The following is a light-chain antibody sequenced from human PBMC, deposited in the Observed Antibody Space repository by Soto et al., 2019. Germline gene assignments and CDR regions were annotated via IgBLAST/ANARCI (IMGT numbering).Light chain of an antibody. Sequence: EIVLTQSPATLSLSPGKRATLSCRASQSVSSSLAWYQQKPGQAPRLLIYDASNRATDIPARFSGSGSGTDFTLTISSLEPEDFAVYYCQQRITFGPGTKVDIK. V-gene: IGKV3-11*01. CDR2: DAS. J-gene: IGKJ3*01. CDR1: QSVSSS. CDR3: QQRIT.